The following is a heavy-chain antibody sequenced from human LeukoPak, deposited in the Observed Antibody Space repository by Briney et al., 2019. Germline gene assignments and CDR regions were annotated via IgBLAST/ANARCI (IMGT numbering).Heavy chain of an antibody. V-gene: IGHV1-2*02. CDR2: INPNSGGT. CDR3: ARVRDWNYVPPDP. D-gene: IGHD1-7*01. CDR1: GYTFTGYY. Sequence: ASVKVSCKASGYTFTGYYMHWVRQAPGQGLEWMGWINPNSGGTNYAQKFQDRVTMTRDTSISTAYMELSRLRSDDTAVYYCARVRDWNYVPPDPWGQGTLVTVSP. J-gene: IGHJ5*02.